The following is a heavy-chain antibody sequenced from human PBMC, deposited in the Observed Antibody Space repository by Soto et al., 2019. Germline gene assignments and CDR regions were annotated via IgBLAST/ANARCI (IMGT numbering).Heavy chain of an antibody. J-gene: IGHJ4*02. Sequence: QGQLQQWGAGLLKPSETLSLTCAVNSESLSGYYWSWIRQSPGKGLEWIGEIDGSGNTNYSPSLRSRVAMSVDTSKNHFALNLNSVSAADTAAYYCVGARGRLVGFDYWGQGTLVTVSS. V-gene: IGHV4-34*01. CDR2: IDGSGNT. CDR3: VGARGRLVGFDY. CDR1: SESLSGYY. D-gene: IGHD1-26*01.